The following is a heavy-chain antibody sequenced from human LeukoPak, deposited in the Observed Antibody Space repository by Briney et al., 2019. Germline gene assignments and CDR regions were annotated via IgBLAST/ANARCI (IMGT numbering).Heavy chain of an antibody. J-gene: IGHJ5*02. D-gene: IGHD3-10*01. CDR1: GGSISSYY. CDR3: ARDGGYIQIGFDP. CDR2: IYYSGST. Sequence: PSETLSLTCTVSGGSISSYYWSWIRQPPGKGLEWIGYIYYSGSTNYNPSLKSRVTISVDTSKNQFSLKLSSVTAADTAVYYCARDGGYIQIGFDPWGQGTLVTVSS. V-gene: IGHV4-59*12.